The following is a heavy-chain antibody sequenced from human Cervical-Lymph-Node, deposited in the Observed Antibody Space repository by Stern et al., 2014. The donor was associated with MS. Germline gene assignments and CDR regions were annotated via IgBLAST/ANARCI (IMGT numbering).Heavy chain of an antibody. CDR1: GDIFSTSW. J-gene: IGHJ4*02. Sequence: VQLVQSGAEVKKPGESLKISCKGSGDIFSTSWIGWVRQMPGKGLEWMGVILPGDSDTTYSPSFQGQVTISADKSIGTAYLQWSSLRASDTAMYYCATYDDFWGSYRDYWGQGTLVTVSS. CDR3: ATYDDFWGSYRDY. D-gene: IGHD3-16*02. V-gene: IGHV5-51*01. CDR2: ILPGDSDT.